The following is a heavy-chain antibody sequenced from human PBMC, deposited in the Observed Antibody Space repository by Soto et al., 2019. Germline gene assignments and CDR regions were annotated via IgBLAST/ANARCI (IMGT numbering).Heavy chain of an antibody. CDR2: NYPGDSDT. Sequence: GGSLKIFCKGSEYSFASYWIGWVRQMPGKGLEWMGVNYPGDSDTRYSLSFQGHVTLSADNSISTVYLHGRSLKASDAAIYYCARQVEEGDSFGYHYWGQGTPVTVSS. V-gene: IGHV5-51*01. D-gene: IGHD5-18*01. CDR3: ARQVEEGDSFGYHY. CDR1: EYSFASYW. J-gene: IGHJ4*02.